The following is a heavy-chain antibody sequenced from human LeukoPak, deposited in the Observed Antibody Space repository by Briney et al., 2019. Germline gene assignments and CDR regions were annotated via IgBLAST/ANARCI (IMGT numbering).Heavy chain of an antibody. J-gene: IGHJ4*02. Sequence: PSETLSLTCTVSGGSISSSSYYWGWIRQPPGKGLEWIGSIYYSGSTYYNPSLKSRVTISVDTSKNQFSLKLSSVTAADTAVYYCARGGRLEMQNSQFDYWGQGTLVTVSS. CDR3: ARGGRLEMQNSQFDY. CDR1: GGSISSSSYY. CDR2: IYYSGST. V-gene: IGHV4-39*07. D-gene: IGHD5-24*01.